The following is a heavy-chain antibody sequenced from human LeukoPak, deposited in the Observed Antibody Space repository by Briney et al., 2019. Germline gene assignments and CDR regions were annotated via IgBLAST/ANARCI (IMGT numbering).Heavy chain of an antibody. V-gene: IGHV4-34*01. CDR2: INHSGST. Sequence: SETLPLTCAVYGGSFSGYYWSWIRQPPGKGLEWIGEINHSGSTNYNPSLKSRVTISVDTSKNQFSLKLSSVTAADTAVYYCARRGRLWFEPWGQGTLVTVSS. J-gene: IGHJ5*02. CDR1: GGSFSGYY. CDR3: ARRGRLWFEP.